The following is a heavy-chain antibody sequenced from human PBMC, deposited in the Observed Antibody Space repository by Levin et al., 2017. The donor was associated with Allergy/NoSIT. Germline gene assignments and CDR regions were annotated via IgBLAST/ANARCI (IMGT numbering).Heavy chain of an antibody. J-gene: IGHJ3*02. CDR3: ARDQGGYGGVWGAFDI. CDR2: IYYSGST. V-gene: IGHV4-59*01. D-gene: IGHD4-23*01. Sequence: SQTLSLTCPVSGGSISSYYWSWIRQPPGKGLEWIGYIYYSGSTNYNPSLKSRVTISVDTSKNQFSLKLSSVTAADTAVYYCARDQGGYGGVWGAFDIWGQGTMVTVSS. CDR1: GGSISSYY.